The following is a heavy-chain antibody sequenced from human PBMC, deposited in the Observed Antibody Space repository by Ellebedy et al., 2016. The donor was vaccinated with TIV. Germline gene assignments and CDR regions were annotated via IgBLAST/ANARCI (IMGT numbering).Heavy chain of an antibody. D-gene: IGHD3-22*01. CDR2: IKSKTDGGTT. Sequence: GGSLRLXXAASGFTFSNAWMNWVRQAPGKGLEWVGRIKSKTDGGTTDYAAPVKGRFTISRDDSKNTLYLQMNSLKTEDTAVYYCITGLYLYDSSGYPIDAFDIWGQGTMVTVSS. J-gene: IGHJ3*02. CDR1: GFTFSNAW. CDR3: ITGLYLYDSSGYPIDAFDI. V-gene: IGHV3-15*07.